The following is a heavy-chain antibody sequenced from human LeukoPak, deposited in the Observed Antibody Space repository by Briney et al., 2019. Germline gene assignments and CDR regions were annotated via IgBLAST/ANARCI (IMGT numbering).Heavy chain of an antibody. CDR3: ARVDYSYGYSSDY. J-gene: IGHJ4*02. CDR2: IRYDGNNK. CDR1: GFTFSSYG. Sequence: PGRSLRLSCAASGFTFSSYGMHWVRQAPGKGLEWVAVIRYDGNNKYYADSVKGRFTISRDNSKNMLYLQMNSLRAEDTAVYYCARVDYSYGYSSDYWGQGTLVTVSS. D-gene: IGHD5-18*01. V-gene: IGHV3-33*01.